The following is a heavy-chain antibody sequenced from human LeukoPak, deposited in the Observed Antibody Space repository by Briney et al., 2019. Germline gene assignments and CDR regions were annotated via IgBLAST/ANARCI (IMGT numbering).Heavy chain of an antibody. CDR3: ARDPCSSTSCPFDY. CDR1: GYNFTSYG. J-gene: IGHJ4*02. D-gene: IGHD2-2*01. CDR2: ISAYNGNT. Sequence: ASVKVSCKASGYNFTSYGISWVRQAPGQGLEWMGWISAYNGNTNYAQKLQGRVTMTTDTSTSTAYMELRSLRSDDTAVYYCARDPCSSTSCPFDYWGQGTLVTVSS. V-gene: IGHV1-18*04.